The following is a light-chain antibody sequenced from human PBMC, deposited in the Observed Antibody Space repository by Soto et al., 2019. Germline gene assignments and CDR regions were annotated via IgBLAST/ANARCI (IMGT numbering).Light chain of an antibody. Sequence: EIVMTQYPATLSVSPGERATLSCRASQSVSSNLAWYQQKPGQAPRLLIYGASTRATGIPARFSGSGSGTDVTLTISSLQSEEFAVYYGQQYNNWPPWTFGQGTKVEIK. J-gene: IGKJ1*01. V-gene: IGKV3-15*01. CDR1: QSVSSN. CDR2: GAS. CDR3: QQYNNWPPWT.